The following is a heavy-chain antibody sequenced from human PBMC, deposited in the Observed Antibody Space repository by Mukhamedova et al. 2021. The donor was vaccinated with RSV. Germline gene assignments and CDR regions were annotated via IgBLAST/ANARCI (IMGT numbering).Heavy chain of an antibody. CDR2: IRHDGGGQ. Sequence: YGMHWVRQAPGKGLEWVAFIRHDGGGQDYADSVKGRFSISRDNSKNTLYLQMNSLRPEDTALYYCANIRIGLGSPFDYWGQGTLV. J-gene: IGHJ4*02. CDR3: ANIRIGLGSPFDY. D-gene: IGHD1-14*01. CDR1: YG. V-gene: IGHV3-30*02.